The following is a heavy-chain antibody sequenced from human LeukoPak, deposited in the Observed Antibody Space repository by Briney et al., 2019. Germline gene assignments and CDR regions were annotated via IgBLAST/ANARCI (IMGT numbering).Heavy chain of an antibody. J-gene: IGHJ4*02. CDR1: GGSISSSSYY. Sequence: PSETLSLTCTVSGGSISSSSYYWGWIRQPSGKGLEWIGYVYYSGSTEYNPSLRSRVTISLEMSKHQFSLNLTSVTAADTAVYYCASNTGTVFDYWGQGALVTVSS. CDR3: ASNTGTVFDY. V-gene: IGHV4-61*05. D-gene: IGHD7-27*01. CDR2: VYYSGST.